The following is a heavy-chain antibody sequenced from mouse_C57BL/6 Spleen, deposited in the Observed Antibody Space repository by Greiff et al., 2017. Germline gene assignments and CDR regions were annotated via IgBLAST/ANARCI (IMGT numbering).Heavy chain of an antibody. Sequence: VQGVESGAELVRPGASVTLSCKASGYTFTDYEMHWVKQTPVHGLEWIGAIDPETGGTAYNQKFKGKAILTADKSSSTAYMELRSLTSEDSAVYYCTRGVLRDYAMDYWGQGTSVTVSS. CDR2: IDPETGGT. D-gene: IGHD1-1*01. V-gene: IGHV1-15*01. CDR3: TRGVLRDYAMDY. CDR1: GYTFTDYE. J-gene: IGHJ4*01.